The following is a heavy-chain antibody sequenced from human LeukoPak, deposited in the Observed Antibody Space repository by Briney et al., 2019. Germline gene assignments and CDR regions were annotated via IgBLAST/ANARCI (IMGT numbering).Heavy chain of an antibody. D-gene: IGHD1-26*01. CDR3: ASTGATPYYNWFDP. Sequence: SETLSLTCAVYGGSFSGYYWSWVRQPPGKGLEWIGEINHSGSTNYNPSLKSRVTISIDTSKNQFSMKLSSVTAADTAVYYCASTGATPYYNWFDPWGQGTLVTVSS. V-gene: IGHV4-34*01. CDR2: INHSGST. CDR1: GGSFSGYY. J-gene: IGHJ5*02.